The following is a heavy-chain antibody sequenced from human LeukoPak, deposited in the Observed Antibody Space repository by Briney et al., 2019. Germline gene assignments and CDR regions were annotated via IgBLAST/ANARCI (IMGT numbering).Heavy chain of an antibody. CDR3: AKHPTVTAPLDY. J-gene: IGHJ4*02. V-gene: IGHV3-21*04. CDR1: GFTFSSYS. CDR2: ISSSSSYI. D-gene: IGHD4-17*01. Sequence: GGSLRLSCAASGFTFSSYSMNWVRQAPGKGLEWVSSISSSSSYIYYADSVKGRFTISRDNAKNSLYLQMNSLRAEDTAVYYCAKHPTVTAPLDYWGQGTLVTVSS.